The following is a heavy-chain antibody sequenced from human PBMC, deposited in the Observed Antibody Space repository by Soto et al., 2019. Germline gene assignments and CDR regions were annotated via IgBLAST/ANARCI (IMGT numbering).Heavy chain of an antibody. J-gene: IGHJ4*02. CDR2: ISWNSDFI. CDR1: GFKFDDYA. D-gene: IGHD3-22*01. CDR3: AKADSYYYDRSGYPDY. V-gene: IGHV3-9*01. Sequence: GGSLRLSCAASGFKFDDYAMHWVRQAPGKGLEWVSGISWNSDFIGYADYVKGRFAISRDNAKNSLYLQMNSLGAEDTAFYYCAKADSYYYDRSGYPDYWGQGTLVTVSS.